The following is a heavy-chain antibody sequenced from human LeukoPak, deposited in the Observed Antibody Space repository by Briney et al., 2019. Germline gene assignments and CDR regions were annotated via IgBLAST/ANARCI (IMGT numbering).Heavy chain of an antibody. CDR3: ARIRTYGDYAFDY. CDR1: GYTFTGYY. V-gene: IGHV1-2*04. CDR2: INPNSGGT. D-gene: IGHD4-17*01. Sequence: ASVKVSCKASGYTFTGYYMHWVRQAPGQGLEWMGWINPNSGGTNYAQKFQGWVTMTRDTSISTAYMELSRLRSDDTAVYYCARIRTYGDYAFDYWAREPWSPSPQ. J-gene: IGHJ4*02.